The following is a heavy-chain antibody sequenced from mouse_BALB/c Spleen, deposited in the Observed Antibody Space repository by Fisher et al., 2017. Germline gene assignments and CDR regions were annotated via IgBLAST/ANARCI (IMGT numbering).Heavy chain of an antibody. J-gene: IGHJ4*01. Sequence: KFKGKATLTADKSSSTAYMQLSSLASEDSAVYYCARRGAMDYWGQGTSVTVSS. V-gene: IGHV1-87*01. CDR3: ARRGAMDY.